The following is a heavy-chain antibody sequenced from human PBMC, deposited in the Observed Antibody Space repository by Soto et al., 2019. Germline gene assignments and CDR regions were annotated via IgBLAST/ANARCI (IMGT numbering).Heavy chain of an antibody. CDR2: INPNSGGT. Sequence: ASVKVSCRASGYTFTGYYMHWVRQAPGQGLEWMGWINPNSGGTNYAQKFQGWVTMTRDTSISTAYMELSRLRSDDTAVYYCARERRELLTFFDYWGQGTLVTVSS. J-gene: IGHJ4*02. CDR1: GYTFTGYY. V-gene: IGHV1-2*04. D-gene: IGHD1-26*01. CDR3: ARERRELLTFFDY.